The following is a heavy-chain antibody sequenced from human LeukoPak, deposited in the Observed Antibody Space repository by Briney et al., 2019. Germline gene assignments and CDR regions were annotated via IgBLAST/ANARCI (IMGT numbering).Heavy chain of an antibody. CDR1: GFPFSSYS. J-gene: IGHJ4*02. CDR3: AKDGGLWVSAHWGDS. Sequence: GGSLRLSCAASGFPFSSYSMTWVRQAPGRELEWVANIKPDGTTKFYVDSVKGRFTISRDNALNSLYLQMNSLRAEDTAVYYCAKDGGLWVSAHWGDSWGRGTLVTVSS. V-gene: IGHV3-7*03. CDR2: IKPDGTTK. D-gene: IGHD7-27*01.